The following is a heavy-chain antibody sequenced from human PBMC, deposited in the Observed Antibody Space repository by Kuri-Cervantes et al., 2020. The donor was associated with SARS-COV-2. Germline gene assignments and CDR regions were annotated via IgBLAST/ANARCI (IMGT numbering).Heavy chain of an antibody. V-gene: IGHV1-69*13. Sequence: SVKVSCKASGYTFTGYYMHWVRQAPGQGLEWMGGIIPIFGTANYAQKFQGRVTITADESTSTAYMELSRLRSDDTAVYYCARDLVDTAMAVFDYWGQGTLVTVSS. D-gene: IGHD5-18*01. J-gene: IGHJ4*02. CDR1: GYTFTGYY. CDR3: ARDLVDTAMAVFDY. CDR2: IIPIFGTA.